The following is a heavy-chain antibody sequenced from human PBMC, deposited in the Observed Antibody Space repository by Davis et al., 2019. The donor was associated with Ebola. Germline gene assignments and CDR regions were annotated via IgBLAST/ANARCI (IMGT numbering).Heavy chain of an antibody. J-gene: IGHJ4*02. Sequence: GGSLRLSRAASGFTFSDYWMSWVRQAPGKGLEWVANIDQDGSEKYYVDSVKGRFTISRDNAENSLFLQMHSLAADDPAVYYCARETSLHIAVTGTYSDSWGQGTLVAVSS. CDR2: IDQDGSEK. CDR3: ARETSLHIAVTGTYSDS. D-gene: IGHD6-19*01. CDR1: GFTFSDYW. V-gene: IGHV3-7*01.